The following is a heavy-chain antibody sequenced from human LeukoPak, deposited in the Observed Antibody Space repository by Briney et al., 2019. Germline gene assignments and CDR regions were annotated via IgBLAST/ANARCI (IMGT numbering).Heavy chain of an antibody. Sequence: SETLSLTCTVSGGSVSSGSYYWSWIRQPPGKGLEWIGYIYYSGSTNYNPSLKSRVTISVDTSKNQFSLKLSSVTAADTAVYYCAAGQLPNWFDPWGQGTLVTVSS. J-gene: IGHJ5*02. CDR2: IYYSGST. CDR1: GGSVSSGSYY. CDR3: AAGQLPNWFDP. D-gene: IGHD2-2*01. V-gene: IGHV4-61*01.